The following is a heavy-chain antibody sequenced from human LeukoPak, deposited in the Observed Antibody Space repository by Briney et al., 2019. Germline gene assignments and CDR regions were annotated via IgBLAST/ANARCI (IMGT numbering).Heavy chain of an antibody. CDR2: IYTSGST. CDR1: GGSISSYY. J-gene: IGHJ3*02. V-gene: IGHV4-4*07. Sequence: SGTLSLTCTVSGGSISSYYWSWIRQPAGKGLEWIGRIYTSGSTNYNPSLKSRVTMSVDTSKNQFSLKLSSVTAADTAVYYCARASGTELGYCSGGSCYSGCYAFDIWGQGTMVTVSS. CDR3: ARASGTELGYCSGGSCYSGCYAFDI. D-gene: IGHD2-15*01.